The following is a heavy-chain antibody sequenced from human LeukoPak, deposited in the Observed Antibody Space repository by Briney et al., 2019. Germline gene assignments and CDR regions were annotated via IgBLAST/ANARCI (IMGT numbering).Heavy chain of an antibody. V-gene: IGHV1-46*01. CDR2: INPSGGST. CDR1: GYTFTSYY. Sequence: ASVKVSCKASGYTFTSYYMHWVRQAPGQGLEWMGIINPSGGSTSYAQKFQGRVTMTRDTSTSTVYMGLSSLRSEDTAVYYCARYYYDSSGYSETNFDYWGQGTLVTVSS. CDR3: ARYYYDSSGYSETNFDY. D-gene: IGHD3-22*01. J-gene: IGHJ4*02.